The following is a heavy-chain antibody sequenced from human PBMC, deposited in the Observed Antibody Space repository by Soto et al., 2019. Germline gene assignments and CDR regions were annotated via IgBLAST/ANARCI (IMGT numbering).Heavy chain of an antibody. J-gene: IGHJ4*02. CDR3: ASSMGLRVTDY. D-gene: IGHD3-10*01. CDR1: GFTFSDYW. Sequence: EVQLVESGGGLVQPGGSLRLSCAASGFTFSDYWMSWVRQAPGKGLECVANIKTDGSEKYYVDPVKGRFTISRDNAKNALYLQMNSLSAEVTAVYYCASSMGLRVTDYWGQGTLVAVSS. V-gene: IGHV3-7*05. CDR2: IKTDGSEK.